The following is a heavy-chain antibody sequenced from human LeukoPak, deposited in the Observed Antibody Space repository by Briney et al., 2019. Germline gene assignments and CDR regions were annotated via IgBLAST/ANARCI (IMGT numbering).Heavy chain of an antibody. CDR1: GYTLTELS. CDR3: ATDYDSSGYYFFNFDY. CDR2: FDPEDGET. J-gene: IGHJ4*02. Sequence: ASVKVSCKVSGYTLTELSMHWVRQAPGKGLEWMGGFDPEDGETIYAQKFQGRVTMTEDTSTDTAYMELSSLRSEDTAVYYCATDYDSSGYYFFNFDYWGQGTLVTVSS. V-gene: IGHV1-24*01. D-gene: IGHD3-22*01.